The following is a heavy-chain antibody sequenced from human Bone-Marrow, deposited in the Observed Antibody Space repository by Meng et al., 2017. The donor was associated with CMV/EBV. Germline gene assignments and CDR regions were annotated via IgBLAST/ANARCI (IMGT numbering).Heavy chain of an antibody. CDR3: ARDRGFSGYDSFDY. Sequence: KASGYTFSGYYMHWVRQAPGQGLEWMGWINPNSGGTKYAQNFQRRVTMTWDTSISTAYMELSTLRSDDTAMYYCARDRGFSGYDSFDYWGQGTLVTVSS. CDR1: GYTFSGYY. CDR2: INPNSGGT. J-gene: IGHJ4*02. V-gene: IGHV1-2*02. D-gene: IGHD5-12*01.